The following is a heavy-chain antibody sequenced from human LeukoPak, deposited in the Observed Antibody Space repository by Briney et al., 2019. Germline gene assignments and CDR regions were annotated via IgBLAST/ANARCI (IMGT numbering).Heavy chain of an antibody. V-gene: IGHV4-34*01. CDR3: ARGVGSGLVNWYFDL. D-gene: IGHD6-19*01. CDR1: GGSFSGYY. CDR2: XXXSGST. Sequence: SETLSLTCAVYGGSFSGYYWSWIRQPPGKXXXXXXXXXXSGSTNXXXXXXXXXSISLDTSKNQFSLKLSSVTAADTAVYYCARGVGSGLVNWYFDLWGRGTRVTVSS. J-gene: IGHJ2*01.